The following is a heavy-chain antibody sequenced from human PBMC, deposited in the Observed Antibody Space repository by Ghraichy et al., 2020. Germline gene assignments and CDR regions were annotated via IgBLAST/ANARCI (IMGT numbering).Heavy chain of an antibody. D-gene: IGHD3-16*01. V-gene: IGHV3-11*06. CDR3: ARDVGGGSGPMDV. CDR1: GFTFTDYY. CDR2: ISSSGSYT. Sequence: GESLNISCAASGFTFTDYYMSWIRQAPGKGLEWILYISSSGSYTTHADSVKGRFTISRDNARNSLYLQMHSLRAEDTAVYYCARDVGGGSGPMDVWGQGTTVTVSS. J-gene: IGHJ6*02.